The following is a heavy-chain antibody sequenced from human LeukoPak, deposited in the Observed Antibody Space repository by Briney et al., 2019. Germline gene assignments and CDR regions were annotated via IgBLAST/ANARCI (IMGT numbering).Heavy chain of an antibody. Sequence: SETLSLTCTVAGGSISSGGYYWSWIRQHPGKGLEWIGYIYYSGSTYYNPSLKSRVTISVDTSKNQFSLKLSSVTAADTAVYYCARDRSWNSRNDAFDIWGQGTMVTVSS. CDR1: GGSISSGGYY. CDR2: IYYSGST. J-gene: IGHJ3*02. CDR3: ARDRSWNSRNDAFDI. V-gene: IGHV4-31*03. D-gene: IGHD1-7*01.